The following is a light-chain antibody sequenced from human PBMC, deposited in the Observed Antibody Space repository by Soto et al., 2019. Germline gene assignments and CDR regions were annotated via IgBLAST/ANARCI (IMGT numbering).Light chain of an antibody. V-gene: IGKV1-5*01. Sequence: DIQMTQSPSTLSASVGDRVTITCRASQSISSWLAWYQQKPGKAPKLLIYDASSLQSGFPSRFSGSGSGTEFTLTISSLQPDDFTIYYCQQYKSYPGTFGQGTKVEIK. CDR2: DAS. CDR3: QQYKSYPGT. J-gene: IGKJ1*01. CDR1: QSISSW.